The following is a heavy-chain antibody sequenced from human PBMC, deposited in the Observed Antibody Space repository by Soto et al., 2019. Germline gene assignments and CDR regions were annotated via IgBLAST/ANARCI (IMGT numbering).Heavy chain of an antibody. Sequence: GGSLRLSCAASGFTFSSYAMSWVRQAPGKGLEWVSAISGSGGSTYYADSVKGRFTISRDNSKNTLYLQMNSLRAEDTAVYYCAKDWVVVPAALYVTPDDYWGQGTLVTVSS. CDR2: ISGSGGST. J-gene: IGHJ4*02. D-gene: IGHD2-2*01. CDR3: AKDWVVVPAALYVTPDDY. CDR1: GFTFSSYA. V-gene: IGHV3-23*01.